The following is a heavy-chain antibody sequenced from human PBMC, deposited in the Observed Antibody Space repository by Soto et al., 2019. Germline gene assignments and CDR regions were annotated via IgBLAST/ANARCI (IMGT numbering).Heavy chain of an antibody. CDR2: ISAYIGNT. CDR1: GYTFTSYG. J-gene: IGHJ5*02. V-gene: IGHV1-18*01. Sequence: QVQLVQSGAEVKKPGPSVKVSCKASGYTFTSYGISWVRQAPGQGLEWMGWISAYIGNTNYAQKLQGRVTMTTNTSTSTAYMELRSLRSDDAAVYYCAIVGRGTAMGFTAGVWFDHWRQGTLVTFSS. CDR3: AIVGRGTAMGFTAGVWFDH. D-gene: IGHD5-18*01.